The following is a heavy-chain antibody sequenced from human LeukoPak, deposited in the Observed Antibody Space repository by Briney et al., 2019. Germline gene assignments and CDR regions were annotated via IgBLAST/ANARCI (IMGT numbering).Heavy chain of an antibody. Sequence: GGSLRLSCAASGFTVSDNYMSWVRQAPGKGLEWVSVMYSRGDIYYADSVKGRFTFSRDISKNTLYLQMNGLRTEDTAMYYCARDAPQVPAAGVLASWGQGTLVTVSS. D-gene: IGHD6-13*01. J-gene: IGHJ5*02. V-gene: IGHV3-53*01. CDR2: MYSRGDI. CDR1: GFTVSDNY. CDR3: ARDAPQVPAAGVLAS.